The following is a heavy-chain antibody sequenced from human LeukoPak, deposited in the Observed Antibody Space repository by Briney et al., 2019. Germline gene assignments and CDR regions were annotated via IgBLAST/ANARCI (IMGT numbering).Heavy chain of an antibody. CDR2: INFSGST. CDR3: ARDKGGSRPFAY. D-gene: IGHD3-16*01. Sequence: SETLSLTCTVSSGSISSGDYYWSWIRQHPGKGLEWIGYINFSGSTYYNPSLKSRVTISVDTSKNQFSLRLSSVTAADTAVYYCARDKGGSRPFAYWGRGTLVTVSS. CDR1: SGSISSGDYY. V-gene: IGHV4-31*03. J-gene: IGHJ4*02.